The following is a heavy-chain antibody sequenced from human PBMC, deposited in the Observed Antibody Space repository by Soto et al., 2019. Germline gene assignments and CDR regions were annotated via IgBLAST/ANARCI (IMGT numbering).Heavy chain of an antibody. J-gene: IGHJ4*02. CDR3: ARNHSKLLVIDY. CDR2: IYSGGST. CDR1: GFTVSTNY. Sequence: EVQLVESGGGLIQPGGSLRLSCAASGFTVSTNYMSWVRQAAGKGLEWVSVIYSGGSTYYADSVKGRFTISRDSSKNTLYLQMNSLRVEDTAIYYCARNHSKLLVIDYWGQGTLVTVSS. D-gene: IGHD1-26*01. V-gene: IGHV3-53*01.